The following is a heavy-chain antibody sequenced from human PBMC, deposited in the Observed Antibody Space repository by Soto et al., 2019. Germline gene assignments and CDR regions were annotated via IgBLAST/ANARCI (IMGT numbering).Heavy chain of an antibody. D-gene: IGHD3-9*01. V-gene: IGHV3-30*18. CDR3: AKDGAIRYFVRSSCHTAGAY. CDR2: ISYDGSHK. CDR1: GFTFSNYG. J-gene: IGHJ4*02. Sequence: QVQLVESGGGVVQPGRSLRLSCAGSGFTFSNYGLHWVRQAPGKGLEWVAVISYDGSHKYYADSVKGRFTISRDNSNNLLYLQVARLRGENTVVYYGAKDGAIRYFVRSSCHTAGAYWGQGTLVTVSS.